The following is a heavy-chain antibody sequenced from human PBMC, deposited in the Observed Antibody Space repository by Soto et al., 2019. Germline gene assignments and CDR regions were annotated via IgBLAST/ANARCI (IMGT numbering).Heavy chain of an antibody. CDR1: GFRFSRSA. CDR3: TTTGDTVMAIDY. V-gene: IGHV3-73*01. CDR2: ISSIVNSYAT. Sequence: SLRLSCAASGFRFSRSAMPWVREACGQGREWVGRISSIVNSYATTYAASARGRLTISREDPKTTAYLQMTSLKTEDTAVYYCTTTGDTVMAIDYWGQGTLVTVSS. D-gene: IGHD5-18*01. J-gene: IGHJ4*02.